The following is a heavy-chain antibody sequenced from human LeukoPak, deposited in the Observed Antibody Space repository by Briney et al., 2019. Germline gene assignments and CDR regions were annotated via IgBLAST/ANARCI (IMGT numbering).Heavy chain of an antibody. CDR2: HYHTGRI. D-gene: IGHD2-2*03. J-gene: IGHJ4*02. Sequence: PSETLSLTCSVSGGSISGTSYCWGWIRQPPGKGPEWIGSHYHTGRIYHNPSLNSRVTISVDTSKNQFSLKLSSVTDADAGVYYCARDGSDNWGRGTLVTVSS. V-gene: IGHV4-39*07. CDR1: GGSISGTSYC. CDR3: ARDGSDN.